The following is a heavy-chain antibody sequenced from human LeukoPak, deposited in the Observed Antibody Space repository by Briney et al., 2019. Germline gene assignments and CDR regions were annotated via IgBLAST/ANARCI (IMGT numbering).Heavy chain of an antibody. CDR1: GFTFSSYE. J-gene: IGHJ6*04. Sequence: GGSLRLSCAASGFTFSSYEFSWLRQAPGKGLEWVYYISITGGIKYYGESVKGRFPISRDHAKNPLYLQMDSLRGEDTAVYYCAKVASEYYGLDVWGKGTTVTVSS. V-gene: IGHV3-48*03. CDR3: AKVASEYYGLDV. CDR2: ISITGGIK. D-gene: IGHD1-14*01.